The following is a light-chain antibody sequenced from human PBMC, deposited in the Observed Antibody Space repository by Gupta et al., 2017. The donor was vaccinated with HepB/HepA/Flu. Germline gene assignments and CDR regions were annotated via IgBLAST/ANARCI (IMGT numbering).Light chain of an antibody. V-gene: IGLV6-57*03. CDR1: SGSIASNY. J-gene: IGLJ2*01. CDR2: EDN. Sequence: ESPGKTVTISCTRSSGSIASNYVQWYQQRPGRAPTTVIYEDNKRPSAVPDRFSGSIDSSSNSASLTISGLKTEDEADYYCQSYDSSNHVVFGGGTKLTVL. CDR3: QSYDSSNHVV.